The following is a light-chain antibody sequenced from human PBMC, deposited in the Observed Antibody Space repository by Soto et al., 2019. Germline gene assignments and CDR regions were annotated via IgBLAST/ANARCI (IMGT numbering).Light chain of an antibody. CDR3: QQYETYSGT. J-gene: IGKJ3*01. Sequence: DIQMTQSPSTLSASVGDRVTITCRASQTINTWLAWYQQKPGKAPKLLIYSASNLVSGVPSRFSGSGSGTEFTLTISSLQPDDFSIYYCQQYETYSGTFGPGTKVDIK. CDR2: SAS. V-gene: IGKV1-5*03. CDR1: QTINTW.